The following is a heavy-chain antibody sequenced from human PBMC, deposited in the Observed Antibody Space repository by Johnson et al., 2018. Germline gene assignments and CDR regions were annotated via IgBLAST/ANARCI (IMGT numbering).Heavy chain of an antibody. V-gene: IGHV3-30-3*01. CDR2: ISSDGNTK. D-gene: IGHD4-23*01. CDR3: AKGDYGGKKQDAFDI. J-gene: IGHJ3*02. Sequence: QLVQSGGGVIQPGRSLRLSCAASGFTFTNYAMHWVRQAPGKGLEWVAVISSDGNTKFYADSVKGRFTISRDNSKKTLYLEMNSLRPEDTAVYYCAKGDYGGKKQDAFDIWGQGTMVTVSS. CDR1: GFTFTNYA.